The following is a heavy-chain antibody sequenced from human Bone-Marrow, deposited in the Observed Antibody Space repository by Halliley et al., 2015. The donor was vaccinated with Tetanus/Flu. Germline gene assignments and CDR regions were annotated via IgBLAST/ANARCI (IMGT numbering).Heavy chain of an antibody. CDR3: ARWNYFDSSGYAI. Sequence: LEWIGEIFHSGTTKYNPSLISRVPMSVDRSKNQFSLNRSSVTAADTALYYCARWNYFDSSGYAIWGQGTLVTVSS. J-gene: IGHJ4*02. V-gene: IGHV4-4*06. D-gene: IGHD3-22*01. CDR2: IFHSGTT.